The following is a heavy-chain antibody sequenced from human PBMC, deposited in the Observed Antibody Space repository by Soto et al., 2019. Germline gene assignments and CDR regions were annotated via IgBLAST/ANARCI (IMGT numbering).Heavy chain of an antibody. V-gene: IGHV3-7*01. Sequence: GGSLRLSCAASGFTFSSYWMSWVRQAPGKGLEWVANIKQDGSEKYYVDSVKGRFTISRDNAKNSLYLQMNSLRAEDTAVYYCARESVLYNWNYFDYWGQGTLVTV. D-gene: IGHD1-1*01. CDR1: GFTFSSYW. J-gene: IGHJ4*02. CDR2: IKQDGSEK. CDR3: ARESVLYNWNYFDY.